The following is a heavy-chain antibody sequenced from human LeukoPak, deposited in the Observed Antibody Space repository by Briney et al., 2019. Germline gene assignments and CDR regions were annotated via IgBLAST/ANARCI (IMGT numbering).Heavy chain of an antibody. CDR2: INPNSGGT. CDR1: GYTFTGYY. D-gene: IGHD4-17*01. V-gene: IGHV1-2*02. CDR3: ARTGGLYGDYFDY. J-gene: IGHJ4*02. Sequence: ASVKVSCKASGYTFTGYYMHWARQAPGQGLEWMGWINPNSGGTDYAQKFQGRVTMTRDTSISTAYMELSRLRSDDTAVYYCARTGGLYGDYFDYWGQGTLVTVSS.